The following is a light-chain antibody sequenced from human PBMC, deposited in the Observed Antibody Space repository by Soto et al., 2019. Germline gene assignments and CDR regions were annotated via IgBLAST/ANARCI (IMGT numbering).Light chain of an antibody. CDR3: QQRSNWPFT. V-gene: IGKV3-11*01. Sequence: EIVLTQSPATLSLSPGERATLSCRASQSVTNHLAWFQQKPGQAPRILIYDASRRATGIPARFSGSGSATGFTLTISSLEPEDFATYYCQQRSNWPFTFGQGTRLEIK. J-gene: IGKJ5*01. CDR2: DAS. CDR1: QSVTNH.